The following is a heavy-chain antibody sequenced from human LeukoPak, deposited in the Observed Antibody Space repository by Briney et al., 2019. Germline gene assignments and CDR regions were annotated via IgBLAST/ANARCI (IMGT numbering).Heavy chain of an antibody. CDR1: GFTFSSYS. J-gene: IGHJ5*02. CDR2: ISSSSSYI. D-gene: IGHD2-2*01. CDR3: ARPPLGYCSSTSCLENWFDP. Sequence: GGSLRLSCAASGFTFSSYSVNWVRQAPGKGLEWVSSISSSSSYIYYADSVKGRFTISRDNAKNSLYLQMNSLRAEDTAVYYCARPPLGYCSSTSCLENWFDPWGQGTLVTVSS. V-gene: IGHV3-21*01.